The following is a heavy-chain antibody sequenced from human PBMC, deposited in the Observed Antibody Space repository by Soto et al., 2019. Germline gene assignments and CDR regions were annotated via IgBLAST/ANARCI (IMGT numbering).Heavy chain of an antibody. J-gene: IGHJ6*02. CDR1: GGSFSGDY. Sequence: PSETLSLTCAVYGGSFSGDYWSWIRQPPGKGLEWIGEINHSGSTNYNPSLKSRVTISVGTSKNQFSLKLSSVTAADTAVYYCARGLSAAYSGSYYRASYYYYGMDGWGQGTTVTVSS. V-gene: IGHV4-34*01. CDR3: ARGLSAAYSGSYYRASYYYYGMDG. CDR2: INHSGST. D-gene: IGHD1-26*01.